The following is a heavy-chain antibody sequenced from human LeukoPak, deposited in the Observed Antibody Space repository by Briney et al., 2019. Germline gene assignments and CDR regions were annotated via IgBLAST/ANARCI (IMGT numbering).Heavy chain of an antibody. Sequence: GGSLRLSCAASGFTFSSYSMNWVRQAPGKGLEWVSYISSSSTIYYADSVKGRFTISRDNAKNSLYLQMNSLRSDDTAVYYCARAKNVLLWFGELLEGDAFDIWGQGTMVTVSS. CDR2: ISSSSTI. D-gene: IGHD3-10*01. J-gene: IGHJ3*02. V-gene: IGHV3-48*04. CDR1: GFTFSSYS. CDR3: ARAKNVLLWFGELLEGDAFDI.